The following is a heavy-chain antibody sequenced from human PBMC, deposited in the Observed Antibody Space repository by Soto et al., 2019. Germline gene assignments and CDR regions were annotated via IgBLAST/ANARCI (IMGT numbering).Heavy chain of an antibody. CDR2: INPNSGGT. Sequence: QVQLVQSGAEVKKPGASVKVSCKASGYTFTGYYMHWVRQAPGQGLEWMGWINPNSGGTNYAQKFQGRVTMTRDTSISTAYMELGRLRSDDTAVYYCAREVVVVVAATTDAFDIWGQGTMVTVSS. J-gene: IGHJ3*02. CDR3: AREVVVVVAATTDAFDI. D-gene: IGHD2-15*01. V-gene: IGHV1-2*02. CDR1: GYTFTGYY.